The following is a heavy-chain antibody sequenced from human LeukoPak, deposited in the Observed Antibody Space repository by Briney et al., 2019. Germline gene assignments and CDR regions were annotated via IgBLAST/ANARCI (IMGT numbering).Heavy chain of an antibody. V-gene: IGHV1-2*02. CDR1: GYTFTAYY. D-gene: IGHD3-9*01. CDR2: INPNSGDT. J-gene: IGHJ4*02. CDR3: ARSPHILTGENFDY. Sequence: ASVKVSCKTSGYTFTAYYMHWVRQAPGQGLEWMGWINPNSGDTDYAQRFQGRVTMTRDTSIGTGYMELTRLRSDDTALYYCARSPHILTGENFDYWGQGTLVTVSS.